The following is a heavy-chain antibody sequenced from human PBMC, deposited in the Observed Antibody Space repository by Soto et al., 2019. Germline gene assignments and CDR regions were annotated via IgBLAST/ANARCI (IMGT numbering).Heavy chain of an antibody. CDR3: ARGELSGYCSGDNCYPEGY. Sequence: GGSLRLSCAASGFTFSSYWMHLVRQAPGKGLVWVSRINTDGSGTNYADSVKGRFTISRDNAKNTLYLQMNSLRAEDTAVYYCARGELSGYCSGDNCYPEGYWG. V-gene: IGHV3-74*01. CDR2: INTDGSGT. CDR1: GFTFSSYW. J-gene: IGHJ4*01. D-gene: IGHD2-15*01.